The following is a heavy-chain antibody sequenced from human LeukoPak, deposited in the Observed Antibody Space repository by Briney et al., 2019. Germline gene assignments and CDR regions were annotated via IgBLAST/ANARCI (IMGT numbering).Heavy chain of an antibody. J-gene: IGHJ4*02. CDR1: GFTFSSYA. CDR3: ARDRYSLPGRTYGGYVHY. D-gene: IGHD5-12*01. V-gene: IGHV3-30-3*01. CDR2: ISYDGSNK. Sequence: PGRSLRLSCAASGFTFSSYAMHWVRQAPGKGLEWVAVISYDGSNKYYADSVKGRFTISRDNSKNTLYLQMNSLRAEDTAVYYCARDRYSLPGRTYGGYVHYWGQGTLVTVSS.